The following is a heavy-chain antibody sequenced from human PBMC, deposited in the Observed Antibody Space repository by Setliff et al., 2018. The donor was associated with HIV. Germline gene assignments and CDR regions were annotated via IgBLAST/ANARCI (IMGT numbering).Heavy chain of an antibody. CDR3: ARGVRNFWSGDDVEYYFDY. CDR1: YGSISGHY. V-gene: IGHV4-59*11. D-gene: IGHD3-3*01. Sequence: SETLSLTCTVSYGSISGHYWTWIRQPPGKGLEWIGYIHHSGGTQYNPSLMSRLTMSVDSSKNQFSLSLSSVTAADTAVYYCARGVRNFWSGDDVEYYFDYWGQGTLVTVSS. CDR2: IHHSGGT. J-gene: IGHJ4*02.